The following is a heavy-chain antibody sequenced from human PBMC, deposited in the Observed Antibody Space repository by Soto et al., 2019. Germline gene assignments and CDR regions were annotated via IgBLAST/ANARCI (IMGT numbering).Heavy chain of an antibody. CDR2: ISGSGGST. Sequence: PGGSLRLSCAASGFTFRSYAMRCVRQAPVKGLEWVPAISGSGGSTYYADSVKGRFTISRDNFKNTLYLQMNILRAEDTAVYYCARGLLYSSSWPYYFDYWGQGTMVSVSS. J-gene: IGHJ4*02. D-gene: IGHD6-13*01. CDR3: ARGLLYSSSWPYYFDY. V-gene: IGHV3-23*01. CDR1: GFTFRSYA.